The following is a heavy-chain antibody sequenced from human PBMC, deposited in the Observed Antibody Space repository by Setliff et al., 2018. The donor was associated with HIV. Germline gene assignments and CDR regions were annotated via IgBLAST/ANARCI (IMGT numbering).Heavy chain of an antibody. D-gene: IGHD1-26*01. CDR3: AREVSVGATFFDL. Sequence: GASVKVSCKTSGYMFIAYGMSWVRRAPGQGLEWMGWIGPYNDRTEYAQEFQGRVSSTIDTSASTAYMELSSLRSEDTAVYYCAREVSVGATFFDLWGPGTPVTVSS. V-gene: IGHV1-18*01. J-gene: IGHJ4*02. CDR1: GYMFIAYG. CDR2: IGPYNDRT.